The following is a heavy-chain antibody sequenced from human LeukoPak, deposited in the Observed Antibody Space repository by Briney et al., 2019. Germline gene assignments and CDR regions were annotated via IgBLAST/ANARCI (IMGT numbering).Heavy chain of an antibody. J-gene: IGHJ4*02. CDR3: AKFEGATIPGWFNDY. V-gene: IGHV3-23*05. D-gene: IGHD6-19*01. CDR1: GFSFTSSW. Sequence: GGSLRLSCVASGFSFTSSWMTWVRQAPGKGLEWVSTIDKTTYPTFYADSVKGRFTISRDNSKNTLYLQMNSLRTEDTAVYFCAKFEGATIPGWFNDYWGQGILVTVSS. CDR2: IDKTTYPT.